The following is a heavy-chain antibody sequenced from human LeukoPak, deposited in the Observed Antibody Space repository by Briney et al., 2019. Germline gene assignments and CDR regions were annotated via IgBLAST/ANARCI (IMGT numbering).Heavy chain of an antibody. V-gene: IGHV4-59*01. CDR1: GGSFSGYY. CDR3: ASGSYAYYYMDV. J-gene: IGHJ6*03. D-gene: IGHD1-26*01. CDR2: IYYSGST. Sequence: SETLSLTCAVYGGSFSGYYWSWIRQPPGKGVEWIGYIYYSGSTNYNPSLKSRVTISVDTSKNQFSLKLSSVTAADTAVYYCASGSYAYYYMDVWGKGTTVTVSS.